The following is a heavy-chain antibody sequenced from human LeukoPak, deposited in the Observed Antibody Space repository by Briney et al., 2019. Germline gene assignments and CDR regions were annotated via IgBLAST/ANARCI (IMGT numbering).Heavy chain of an antibody. CDR3: AALNYYYGMDV. CDR2: INHSGST. V-gene: IGHV4-34*01. Sequence: PSETLSLTCAVYGGSFSGYYWSWIRQPPGKGLEWIGEINHSGSTSYNPSLKSRVTISVDTSKNQFSLKLSSVTAADTAVYYCAALNYYYGMDVWGQGTTVTVSS. J-gene: IGHJ6*02. CDR1: GGSFSGYY.